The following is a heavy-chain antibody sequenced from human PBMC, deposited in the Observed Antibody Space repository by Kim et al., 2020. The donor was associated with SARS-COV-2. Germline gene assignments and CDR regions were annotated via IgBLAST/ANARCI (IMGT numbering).Heavy chain of an antibody. Sequence: ASVKVSCKACGYMFTAYGFSWLRQAPGQGLEWLGWISARDGNTKYGQKVQGRVIMTTDTSTNTAYLELWSLRYDDTAMYYCARGAYVDVSFDYWGHGTLV. CDR2: ISARDGNT. CDR3: ARGAYVDVSFDY. CDR1: GYMFTAYG. V-gene: IGHV1-18*04. J-gene: IGHJ4*01. D-gene: IGHD3-10*02.